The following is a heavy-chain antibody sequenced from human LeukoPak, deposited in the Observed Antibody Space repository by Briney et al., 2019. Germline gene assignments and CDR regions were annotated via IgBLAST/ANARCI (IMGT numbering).Heavy chain of an antibody. CDR3: TTDGGDCGGDCPNWFDP. J-gene: IGHJ5*02. V-gene: IGHV3-15*01. D-gene: IGHD2-21*02. CDR2: IKSKTDGGTT. Sequence: PGRSLRLSCAASGFTFSNAWMSWVRQAPGKGLEWVGRIKSKTDGGTTDYAAPVKGRFTISRDDSKNTLYLQMNSLKTEDTAVYYCTTDGGDCGGDCPNWFDPWGQGTLVTVSS. CDR1: GFTFSNAW.